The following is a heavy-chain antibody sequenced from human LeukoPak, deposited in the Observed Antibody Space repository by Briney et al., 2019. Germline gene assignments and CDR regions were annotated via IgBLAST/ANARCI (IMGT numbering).Heavy chain of an antibody. CDR1: GFTFTKYW. CDR2: IKQDGSDK. V-gene: IGHV3-7*01. Sequence: GGSLRLSCAASGFTFTKYWMTWVRQAPGKGLEWVGNIKQDGSDKNYMDSVKGRFTISRDNTKNSVYLQMSSLRAEDTAVYYCAREVWGPEYWGQGTLVTISS. D-gene: IGHD1-14*01. CDR3: AREVWGPEY. J-gene: IGHJ4*02.